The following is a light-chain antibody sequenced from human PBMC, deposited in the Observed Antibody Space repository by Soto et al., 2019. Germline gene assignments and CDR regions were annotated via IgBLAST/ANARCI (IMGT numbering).Light chain of an antibody. Sequence: EMVLTQSPATLSVSPGERATLSCRASQSVTSNLAWYQRKPGQAPRLLIYGASTRATGIPDRFSGSGSGADFTLTISGLEPEDFGLYYCQQYGVTPPNTFGGGTKVDIK. CDR2: GAS. CDR3: QQYGVTPPNT. CDR1: QSVTSN. J-gene: IGKJ4*01. V-gene: IGKV3-20*01.